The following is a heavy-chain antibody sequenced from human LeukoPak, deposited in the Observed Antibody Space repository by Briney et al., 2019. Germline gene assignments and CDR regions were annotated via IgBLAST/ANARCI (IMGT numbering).Heavy chain of an antibody. CDR3: ARAVAPRGYYYYGMDV. Sequence: SETLSLTCTVSGGSISSYYWSWIRQPPGKGLEWIGRIYTSGSTNYNPSLKSRVTMSVDTSKNQFYLKLSSVTAADTAVYYCARAVAPRGYYYYGMDVWGQGTTVTVSS. J-gene: IGHJ6*02. CDR1: GGSISSYY. CDR2: IYTSGST. V-gene: IGHV4-4*07. D-gene: IGHD6-19*01.